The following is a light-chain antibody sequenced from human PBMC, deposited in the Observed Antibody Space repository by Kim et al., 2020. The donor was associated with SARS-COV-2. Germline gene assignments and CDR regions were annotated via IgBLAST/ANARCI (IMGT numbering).Light chain of an antibody. V-gene: IGKV1-39*01. Sequence: ASVGDRVTIPCRASQTISNYLNWYQQKPGKAPELLIYAASSLQTGVPSRFNGSGSGTDFTLTISGLQPEDFATYYCQQSYSTPPYTFGQGTKLEI. CDR2: AAS. CDR1: QTISNY. J-gene: IGKJ2*01. CDR3: QQSYSTPPYT.